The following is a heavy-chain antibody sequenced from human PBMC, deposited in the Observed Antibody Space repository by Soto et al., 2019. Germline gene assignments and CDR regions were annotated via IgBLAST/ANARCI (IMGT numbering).Heavy chain of an antibody. D-gene: IGHD3-3*01. J-gene: IGHJ4*02. CDR2: ISGSGGST. V-gene: IGHV3-23*01. CDR3: AKDLDPLEWLPSTFDY. Sequence: PGGSLRLSCAASGFTFSSYAMSWVRQAPGKGLEWVSAISGSGGSTYYADSVKGRFTISRDNSKNTLYLQMNSLRAEDTAVYYCAKDLDPLEWLPSTFDYWGQGTLVTVSS. CDR1: GFTFSSYA.